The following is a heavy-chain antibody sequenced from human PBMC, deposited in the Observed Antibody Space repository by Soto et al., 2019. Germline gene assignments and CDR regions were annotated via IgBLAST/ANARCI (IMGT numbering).Heavy chain of an antibody. Sequence: GDSLKISCNGSGYSFFSHWIGWVRQVPGKGLEWVGIIYPADSETRYSPSFQGQVTISVDKSINTAYLQWSSLKASDTAMYYCARRPWLSGYYDYWGQGTLVTVSS. V-gene: IGHV5-51*01. CDR1: GYSFFSHW. J-gene: IGHJ4*02. CDR2: IYPADSET. CDR3: ARRPWLSGYYDY. D-gene: IGHD3-22*01.